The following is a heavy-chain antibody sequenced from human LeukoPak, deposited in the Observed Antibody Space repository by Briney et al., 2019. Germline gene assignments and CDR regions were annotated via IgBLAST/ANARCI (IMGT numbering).Heavy chain of an antibody. CDR3: AKHIYGVVSIQQ. D-gene: IGHD3-3*01. Sequence: GGSLRLSCAASGFTFRDAWMTWVRQAPGKGLEWVGRIRSKTDGGTTDYAVSVQGRYTISRDDSKNTLYLQMSSLKTEDTAVYYCAKHIYGVVSIQQWGQGTLVTVSS. J-gene: IGHJ1*01. V-gene: IGHV3-15*01. CDR2: IRSKTDGGTT. CDR1: GFTFRDAW.